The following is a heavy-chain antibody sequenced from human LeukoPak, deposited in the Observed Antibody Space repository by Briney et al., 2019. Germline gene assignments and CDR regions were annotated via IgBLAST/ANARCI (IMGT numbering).Heavy chain of an antibody. J-gene: IGHJ4*02. D-gene: IGHD2-15*01. CDR3: ARYCNGVTCYSGYDY. Sequence: GSLRLSCAASGFTFSSYAMHWVRQTPGKGLEYVSAISTNGGGTYYAKSVKGRFTISRDNSKNTLYLQMGSLRAEDMAVYYCARYCNGVTCYSGYDYWGQGTLVTVSS. CDR2: ISTNGGGT. CDR1: GFTFSSYA. V-gene: IGHV3-64*01.